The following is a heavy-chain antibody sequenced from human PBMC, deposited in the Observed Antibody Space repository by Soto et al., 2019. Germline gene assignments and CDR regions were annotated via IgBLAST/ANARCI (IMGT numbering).Heavy chain of an antibody. Sequence: QVQLVQSGAEVKKPGSSVKVSCKASGGTFSSYAISWVRQAPGQGLEWMGGIIPISGTANYAQKFQGRVTITADESTSTAYMELSSLRSEGTAVYYCVRSQGSSTSLEIYYYYYYGMDVWGQGTTVTVSS. D-gene: IGHD2-2*01. V-gene: IGHV1-69*01. CDR3: VRSQGSSTSLEIYYYYYYGMDV. CDR2: IIPISGTA. CDR1: GGTFSSYA. J-gene: IGHJ6*02.